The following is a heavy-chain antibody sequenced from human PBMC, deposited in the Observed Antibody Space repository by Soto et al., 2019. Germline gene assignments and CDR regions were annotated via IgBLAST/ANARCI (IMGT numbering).Heavy chain of an antibody. CDR2: ISAGGGST. D-gene: IGHD3-3*01. Sequence: PGGSLRLSCAASGSTFSTYAMSWVRQAPGKGLEWVSGISAGGGSTHYADSVKGRFTISRGNSKNTLYLQMNSLRAEDTAVYYCANGDFWSGYLDYWGQGTLVTVSS. J-gene: IGHJ4*02. V-gene: IGHV3-23*01. CDR1: GSTFSTYA. CDR3: ANGDFWSGYLDY.